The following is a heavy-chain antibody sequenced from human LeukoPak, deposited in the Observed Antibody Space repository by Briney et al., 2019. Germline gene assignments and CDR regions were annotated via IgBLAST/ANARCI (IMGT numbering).Heavy chain of an antibody. Sequence: PSETLSLTCTVSGGSISTYYWSWIRQPPGKGLEWIGSFYYSGRTYYNPSLKSRVTISVDTSKNQFSLKLSSVTAADTAVYYCARLGAAAGEFDYWGQGTLVTVSS. D-gene: IGHD6-13*01. V-gene: IGHV4-39*01. CDR1: GGSISTYY. J-gene: IGHJ4*02. CDR2: FYYSGRT. CDR3: ARLGAAAGEFDY.